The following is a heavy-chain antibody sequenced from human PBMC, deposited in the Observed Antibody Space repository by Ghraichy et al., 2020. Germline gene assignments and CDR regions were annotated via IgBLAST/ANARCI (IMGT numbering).Heavy chain of an antibody. J-gene: IGHJ4*02. CDR2: ISSSSSYI. V-gene: IGHV3-21*01. CDR1: GFTFSSYS. CDR3: ARDRWDDYGDFIDY. D-gene: IGHD4-17*01. Sequence: GGSLRLSCAASGFTFSSYSMNWVRQAPGKGLEWVSSISSSSSYIYYADSVKGRFTISRDNAKNSLYLQMNSLRAEDTAVYYCARDRWDDYGDFIDYWGQGTLVTVSS.